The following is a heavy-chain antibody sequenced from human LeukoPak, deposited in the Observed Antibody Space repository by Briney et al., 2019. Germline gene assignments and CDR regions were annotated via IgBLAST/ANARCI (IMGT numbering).Heavy chain of an antibody. Sequence: PSETPSLTCTVSGGSISSYYWSWIRQPPGKGLEWIGYIYYSGSTNYNPSLKSRVTISVDTSKNQFSLKLSSVTAADTAVYYCARHVAVAAAGTFDYWGQGTLVTVSS. J-gene: IGHJ4*02. V-gene: IGHV4-59*08. CDR3: ARHVAVAAAGTFDY. CDR2: IYYSGST. D-gene: IGHD6-13*01. CDR1: GGSISSYY.